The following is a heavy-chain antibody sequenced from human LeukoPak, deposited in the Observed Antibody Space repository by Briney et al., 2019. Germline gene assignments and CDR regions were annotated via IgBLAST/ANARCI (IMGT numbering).Heavy chain of an antibody. CDR3: ARDTAMVAFGFDY. CDR1: GYTFTSYA. V-gene: IGHV1-3*01. D-gene: IGHD5-18*01. CDR2: INAGNGNT. Sequence: ASVKVSCKASGYTFTSYAMHWVRQAPGQRLEWMGWINAGNGNTKYSQKFQGRVTITRDTSASTAYMELSSLRSEDTAVYYCARDTAMVAFGFDYWGQGTLVTVSS. J-gene: IGHJ4*02.